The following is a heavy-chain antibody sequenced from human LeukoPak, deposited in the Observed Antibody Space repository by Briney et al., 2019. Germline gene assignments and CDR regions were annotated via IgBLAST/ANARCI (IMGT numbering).Heavy chain of an antibody. CDR2: IKQDGSEK. V-gene: IGHV3-7*01. D-gene: IGHD4-17*01. CDR3: ARVGAGYGDYVSRVEKDAFDI. Sequence: PGGSLRLSCAASGFTFSSYWMSWVRQAPGKGLEWVANIKQDGSEKYYVDSVKGRFTISRDNAKNSLYLQMNSLRAEDTAVYYCARVGAGYGDYVSRVEKDAFDIWGQGTMVTVSS. J-gene: IGHJ3*02. CDR1: GFTFSSYW.